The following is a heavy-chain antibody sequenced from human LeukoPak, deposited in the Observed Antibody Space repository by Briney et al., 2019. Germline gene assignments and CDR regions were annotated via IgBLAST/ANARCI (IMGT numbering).Heavy chain of an antibody. CDR3: ARDLVYGDYSLSALGGPNMDV. V-gene: IGHV1-8*01. J-gene: IGHJ6*03. CDR2: MNPNSGNT. CDR1: GYTFTSYD. Sequence: ASVKVSCKASGYTFTSYDINWVRQATGQGLEWMGWMNPNSGNTGYAQKLQGRVTMTTDTSTSTAYMELRSLRSDDTAVYYCARDLVYGDYSLSALGGPNMDVWGKGTTVAISS. D-gene: IGHD4-17*01.